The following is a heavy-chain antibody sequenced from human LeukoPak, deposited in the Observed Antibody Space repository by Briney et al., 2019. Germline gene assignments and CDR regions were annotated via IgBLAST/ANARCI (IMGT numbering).Heavy chain of an antibody. D-gene: IGHD5-12*01. CDR1: GGSISSYY. CDR2: IYYSGSS. V-gene: IGHV4-59*01. CDR3: ARTYSGYDPAAIDY. J-gene: IGHJ4*02. Sequence: PSETLSLTCTVSGGSISSYYWSWIRQPPGKGLEWIGYIYYSGSSNYNPSLKSRVTISIDTSKNQFSLKLRSVTAADTAVYYFARTYSGYDPAAIDYWGQGTLVTVSS.